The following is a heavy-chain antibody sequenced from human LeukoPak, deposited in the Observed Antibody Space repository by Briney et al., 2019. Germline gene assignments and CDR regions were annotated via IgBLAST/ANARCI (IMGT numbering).Heavy chain of an antibody. V-gene: IGHV1-2*02. CDR2: INPNSGGT. CDR3: ARELGIAARGRYYFDY. J-gene: IGHJ4*02. CDR1: GYTFTGYY. Sequence: GASVKVSCKASGYTFTGYYMHWVRQAPGQGLEWMGWINPNSGGTNYAQKFQGRVTMTRDTSISTAYMELSRLRSDDTAVYYCARELGIAARGRYYFDYWGQGTLVTVSS. D-gene: IGHD6-6*01.